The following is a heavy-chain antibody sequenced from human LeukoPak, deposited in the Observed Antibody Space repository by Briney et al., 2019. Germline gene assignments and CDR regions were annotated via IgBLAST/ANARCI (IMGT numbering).Heavy chain of an antibody. Sequence: GGSLRLSCAGSGFLFSDFYMSWIRQAPGRGLEWLAYISSRDNIIYYADSVKGRFTISRDNAGNSLYLQMNSLRAADTAVYYCAKARRMGRVDGGDYFDSWGQGTLVTVSS. D-gene: IGHD3-16*01. V-gene: IGHV3-11*04. J-gene: IGHJ4*02. CDR3: AKARRMGRVDGGDYFDS. CDR2: ISSRDNII. CDR1: GFLFSDFY.